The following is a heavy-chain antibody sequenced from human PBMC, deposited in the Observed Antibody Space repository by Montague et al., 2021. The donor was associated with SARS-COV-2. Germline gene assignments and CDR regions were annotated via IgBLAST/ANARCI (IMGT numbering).Heavy chain of an antibody. CDR3: ARATRSIVVQNWFDP. CDR1: GGSISSGGYY. D-gene: IGHD3-22*01. V-gene: IGHV4-31*03. Sequence: TLSLTCTVSGGSISSGGYYWSWIRQHPGKGLEWIGNIYYSGSTYYNPSLKSRVTISVDTSKNQFSLKLSSVTAADTAVYYCARATRSIVVQNWFDPWGQGTMVTVSS. J-gene: IGHJ5*02. CDR2: IYYSGST.